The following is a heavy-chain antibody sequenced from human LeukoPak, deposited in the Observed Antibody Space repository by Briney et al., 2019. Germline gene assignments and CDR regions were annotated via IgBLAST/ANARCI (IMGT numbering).Heavy chain of an antibody. Sequence: GGSLRLSCAASRFNFSSYEMNWVRQAPGKWLEWVSYISSSGSTIYYADSVKGRFTISRDNAKNSLYLQMNSLRAEDTAVYYCTRDGLELHDAFDTWGQGTMVTVSS. D-gene: IGHD1-26*01. J-gene: IGHJ3*02. CDR1: RFNFSSYE. CDR2: ISSSGSTI. CDR3: TRDGLELHDAFDT. V-gene: IGHV3-48*03.